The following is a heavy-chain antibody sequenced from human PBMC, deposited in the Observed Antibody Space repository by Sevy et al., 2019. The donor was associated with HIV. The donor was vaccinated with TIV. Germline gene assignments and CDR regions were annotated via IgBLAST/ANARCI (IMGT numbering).Heavy chain of an antibody. D-gene: IGHD2-15*01. Sequence: SETLSLTCTVSGGSISSYYWSWIRQPPGKGLEWIGYIYYSGSTNYNPSLKSRVTISVDTSKNQFSLKLSSVTAADTAVYYCARGGGSCLYGMDVWGQGTTVTVSS. V-gene: IGHV4-59*13. CDR1: GGSISSYY. J-gene: IGHJ6*02. CDR3: ARGGGSCLYGMDV. CDR2: IYYSGST.